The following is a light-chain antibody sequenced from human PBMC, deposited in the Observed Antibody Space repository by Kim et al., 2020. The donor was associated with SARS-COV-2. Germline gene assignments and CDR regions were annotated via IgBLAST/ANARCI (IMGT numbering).Light chain of an antibody. Sequence: QSITISCTGTSSDIGAYNHVAWYQQYPGKVPKLLIFDVTKRPSGVSNRFSGSKSGNTASLTISGLQAEDEADYYCSSYTRINANVIFGGGTKLTVL. CDR1: SSDIGAYNH. CDR3: SSYTRINANVI. CDR2: DVT. J-gene: IGLJ2*01. V-gene: IGLV2-14*04.